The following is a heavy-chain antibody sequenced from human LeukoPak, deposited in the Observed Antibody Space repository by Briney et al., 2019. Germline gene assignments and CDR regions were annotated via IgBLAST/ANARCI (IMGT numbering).Heavy chain of an antibody. J-gene: IGHJ4*03. CDR3: AKLLRDVTIYDF. V-gene: IGHV3-7*01. Sequence: GGSLRLSCAASGFTFSSCAMSWARQAPGKGLEWVASINQGESMIWYVDSVKGRFTISRDNANNLLFLQMNYMRVEDTAVYYCAKLLRDVTIYDFWGHGDLVTVSS. CDR1: GFTFSSCA. CDR2: INQGESMI. D-gene: IGHD5-24*01.